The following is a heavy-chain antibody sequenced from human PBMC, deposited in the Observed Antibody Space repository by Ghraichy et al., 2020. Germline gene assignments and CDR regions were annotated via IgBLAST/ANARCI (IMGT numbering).Heavy chain of an antibody. D-gene: IGHD3-10*01. CDR3: ANGDNWFDP. CDR1: GFTFSSYA. CDR2: ISGSGGST. V-gene: IGHV3-23*01. Sequence: LSLTCAASGFTFSSYAMSWVRQAPGKGLEWVSAISGSGGSTYYADSVKGRFTISRDNSKNTLYLQMNSLRAEDTAVYYCANGDNWFDPWGQGTLVTVSS. J-gene: IGHJ5*02.